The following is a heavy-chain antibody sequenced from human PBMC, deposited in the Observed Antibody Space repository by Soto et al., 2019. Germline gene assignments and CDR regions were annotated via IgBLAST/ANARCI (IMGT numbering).Heavy chain of an antibody. D-gene: IGHD6-19*01. CDR3: AKESGAVAGTPPLDY. Sequence: EVQLVESGGGLVQPGRSLRLSCAASGFTFDDYAMHWVRQAPGKGLGWVSGISWNSGSIGYADSVKGRFTISRDNAKNSLYLQMNSLRAEDTALYYCAKESGAVAGTPPLDYWGQGTLVTVSS. V-gene: IGHV3-9*01. J-gene: IGHJ4*02. CDR2: ISWNSGSI. CDR1: GFTFDDYA.